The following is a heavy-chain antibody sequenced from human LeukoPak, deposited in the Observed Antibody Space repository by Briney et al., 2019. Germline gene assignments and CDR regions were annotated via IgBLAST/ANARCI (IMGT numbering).Heavy chain of an antibody. CDR1: GGSISSYY. CDR2: IYTSGST. Sequence: SETLSLTCTVSGGSISSYYWSWIRQPPGKGLEWIGYIYTSGSTNYNPSLKSRVTISVDTSKNQFSLKLSSVTAADTAVYYCARLDRPTYYDFWSGYGHFRHWGQGTLVTVSS. D-gene: IGHD3-3*01. V-gene: IGHV4-4*09. CDR3: ARLDRPTYYDFWSGYGHFRH. J-gene: IGHJ1*01.